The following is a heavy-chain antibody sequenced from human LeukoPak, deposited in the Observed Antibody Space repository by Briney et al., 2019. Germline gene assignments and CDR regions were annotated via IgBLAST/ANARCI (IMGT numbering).Heavy chain of an antibody. CDR2: IYYSGST. CDR1: GGSISSYY. J-gene: IGHJ3*02. Sequence: PSETLSLTCTVSGGSISSYYWSWIRQPPGKGMEWIGYIYYSGSTNYNPSLKSRVTISVDTSKNQFSLKLSSVTAADTAVYYCARVYREPGNVAFDIWGQGTMVTVSS. CDR3: ARVYREPGNVAFDI. D-gene: IGHD1-14*01. V-gene: IGHV4-59*01.